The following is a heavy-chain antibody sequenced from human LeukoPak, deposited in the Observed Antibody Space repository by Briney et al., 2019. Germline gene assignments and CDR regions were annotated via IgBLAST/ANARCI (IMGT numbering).Heavy chain of an antibody. V-gene: IGHV3-21*01. Sequence: GGSLRLSCAASGFTFSSYGMNWVRQAPGKGLEWVSFVSIGGSFIYYADSVRGRFTISRDDAKNSLYLQMNSLTAEDTAEYYCARNKINTVTTGWYFDLWGRGTLVSVSS. CDR1: GFTFSSYG. J-gene: IGHJ2*01. CDR3: ARNKINTVTTGWYFDL. D-gene: IGHD4-17*01. CDR2: VSIGGSFI.